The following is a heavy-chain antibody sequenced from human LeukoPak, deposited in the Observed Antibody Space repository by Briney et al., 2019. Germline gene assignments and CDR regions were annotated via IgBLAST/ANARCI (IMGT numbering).Heavy chain of an antibody. J-gene: IGHJ3*02. V-gene: IGHV3-7*01. CDR1: GFTFSSYW. Sequence: TGGSLRLSCAASGFTFSSYWMSWVRQAPGKGLEWVANIKQDGSEKYYMDPVKGRFTNSRDNAKNSLYLQMNSLRAEDTAVYYCVRDLAGPPQEAFDIWGQGTVVTVSS. CDR2: IKQDGSEK. CDR3: VRDLAGPPQEAFDI.